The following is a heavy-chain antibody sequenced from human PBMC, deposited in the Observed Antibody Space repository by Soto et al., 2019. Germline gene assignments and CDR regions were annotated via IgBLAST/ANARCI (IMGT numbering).Heavy chain of an antibody. J-gene: IGHJ4*02. CDR1: GFSLTTSGVG. CDR2: IYWDDDK. Sequence: QITLNESGPTVVRPTETLTLTCRFSGFSLTTSGVGVGWIRQSPGKAPEWLALIYWDDDKRYSASLKSRLTITPATSKNQVVLTVSDLDPTDTATYYCAHRVLRTVFGLVTTTAINFDFWGQGTPVAVSS. D-gene: IGHD3-3*01. V-gene: IGHV2-5*02. CDR3: AHRVLRTVFGLVTTTAINFDF.